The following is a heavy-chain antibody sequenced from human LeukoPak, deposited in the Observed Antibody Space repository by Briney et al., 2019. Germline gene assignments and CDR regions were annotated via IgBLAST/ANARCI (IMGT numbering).Heavy chain of an antibody. J-gene: IGHJ4*02. CDR3: AKAPQSRGLGTFDY. V-gene: IGHV3-23*01. CDR2: ISGSGGST. CDR1: GFTFSSYA. D-gene: IGHD3/OR15-3a*01. Sequence: PGGSLRLSCAASGFTFSSYAMSWVRQAPGKGLEWVSAISGSGGSTYYADSVKGRLTISRDNSKNTLYLQMNSLRAEDTAVYYCAKAPQSRGLGTFDYWGQGTLVTVSS.